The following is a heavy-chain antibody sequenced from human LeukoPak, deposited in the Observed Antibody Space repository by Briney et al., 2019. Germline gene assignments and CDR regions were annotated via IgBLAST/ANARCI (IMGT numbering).Heavy chain of an antibody. Sequence: QPGGSLRLSCAASGFTFSSYEMNWVRQVPGKGLEWVSYISSSGSTIYYADSVRGRFTISRDNAKNSLYLQMNSLRAEDTAVYYCARSVAAGGILDYWGQGTLVTVSS. D-gene: IGHD6-13*01. CDR2: ISSSGSTI. CDR3: ARSVAAGGILDY. V-gene: IGHV3-48*03. CDR1: GFTFSSYE. J-gene: IGHJ4*02.